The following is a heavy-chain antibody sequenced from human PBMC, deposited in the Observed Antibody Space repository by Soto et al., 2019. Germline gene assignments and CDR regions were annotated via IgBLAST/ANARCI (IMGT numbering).Heavy chain of an antibody. Sequence: QVQLVQSGAEVKKPGSSVKVSCKASGGTFNTDNINWVRQAPGQGLEWMGGILPIFGTTNYAQRFQGRVTITADDSTSTAYMELSSLRSEDTGVYYCARDETGDSYYYYYCMDVWGQGTTVTVTS. J-gene: IGHJ6*02. CDR3: ARDETGDSYYYYYCMDV. CDR2: ILPIFGTT. CDR1: GGTFNTDN. D-gene: IGHD7-27*01. V-gene: IGHV1-69*01.